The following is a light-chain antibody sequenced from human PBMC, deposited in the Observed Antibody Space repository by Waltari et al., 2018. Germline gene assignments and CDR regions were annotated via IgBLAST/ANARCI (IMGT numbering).Light chain of an antibody. V-gene: IGLV4-69*01. CDR2: LNSDGSH. Sequence: QLVLTQSPSASASLGASVKLTCTLSSGHSSYAIAWHQQQPEKGPRYLMKLNSDGSHSKGDGIPGRFSGSSSGAERYLTISGLQSEDEADYYCQTWGTGNWVFGGGTKLTVL. CDR1: SGHSSYA. J-gene: IGLJ3*02. CDR3: QTWGTGNWV.